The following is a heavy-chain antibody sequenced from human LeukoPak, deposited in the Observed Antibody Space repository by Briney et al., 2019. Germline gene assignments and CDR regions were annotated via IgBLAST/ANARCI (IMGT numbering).Heavy chain of an antibody. D-gene: IGHD4-23*01. Sequence: ASVKVSCKASGYTFTSYGISWVRQAPGQGLEWMGWISAYNGNTNYAQKLQGRATMTTDTSTSTAYMELRSLRSDDTAVYYCARDEMATVVTPGGYWGQGTLVTVSS. CDR2: ISAYNGNT. CDR1: GYTFTSYG. CDR3: ARDEMATVVTPGGY. J-gene: IGHJ4*02. V-gene: IGHV1-18*01.